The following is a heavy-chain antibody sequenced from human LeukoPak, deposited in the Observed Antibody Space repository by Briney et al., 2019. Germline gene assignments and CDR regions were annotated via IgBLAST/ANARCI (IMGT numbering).Heavy chain of an antibody. CDR3: ASDTSGYYQFDY. J-gene: IGHJ4*02. Sequence: SETLSLTCAVYGGSFSGYYWSWIRQPPGKGLEWIGEINHSGSTNYNPSLKSRVTISVDTSKNQFSLNLTSVTAADTAVYYCASDTSGYYQFDYWGQGILVTVSS. CDR2: INHSGST. CDR1: GGSFSGYY. D-gene: IGHD3-22*01. V-gene: IGHV4-34*01.